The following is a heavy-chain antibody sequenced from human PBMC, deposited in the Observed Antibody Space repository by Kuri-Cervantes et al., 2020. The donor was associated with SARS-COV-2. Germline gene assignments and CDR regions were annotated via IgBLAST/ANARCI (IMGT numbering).Heavy chain of an antibody. Sequence: GESLKISCAASGFTFSSYAMSWVRQAPGKGLEWVSAISGSGGSTYYADSVEGRFTISRDNSKNTLYLQMNSLRAEDTAVYYCRVWSSSLDYWGQGTLVTVSS. J-gene: IGHJ4*02. D-gene: IGHD6-13*01. CDR1: GFTFSSYA. V-gene: IGHV3-23*01. CDR3: RVWSSSLDY. CDR2: ISGSGGST.